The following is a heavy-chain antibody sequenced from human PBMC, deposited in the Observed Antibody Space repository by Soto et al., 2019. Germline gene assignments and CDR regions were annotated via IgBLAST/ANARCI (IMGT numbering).Heavy chain of an antibody. CDR2: ISYDGSNK. Sequence: GGSLRLSCAASGFTFSSYAMHWVRQAPGKGLEWVAVISYDGSNKYYADSVKGRFTISRDNSKNTLYLQMNSLRAEDTAVYYCARESSNTPYYDFWSGYDYYGMDVWGQGTTVTVSS. CDR1: GFTFSSYA. D-gene: IGHD3-3*01. CDR3: ARESSNTPYYDFWSGYDYYGMDV. V-gene: IGHV3-30-3*01. J-gene: IGHJ6*02.